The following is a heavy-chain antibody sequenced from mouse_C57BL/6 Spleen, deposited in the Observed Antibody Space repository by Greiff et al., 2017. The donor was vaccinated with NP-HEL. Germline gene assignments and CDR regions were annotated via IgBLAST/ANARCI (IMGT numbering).Heavy chain of an antibody. J-gene: IGHJ2*01. CDR1: GYTFTSYW. D-gene: IGHD1-1*01. V-gene: IGHV1-64*01. Sequence: QVQLQQPGAELVKPGASVKLSCKASGYTFTSYWMHWVKQRPGQGLEWIGMIHPNSGSTNYNEKFKSKATLTVDKSSSTAYMQLSSLTSEDSAVYYCARSGGSSPYYFDYWGQGTTLTVSS. CDR2: IHPNSGST. CDR3: ARSGGSSPYYFDY.